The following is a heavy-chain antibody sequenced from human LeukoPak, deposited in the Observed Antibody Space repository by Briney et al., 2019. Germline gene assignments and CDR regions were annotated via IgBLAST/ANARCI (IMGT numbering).Heavy chain of an antibody. V-gene: IGHV6-1*01. CDR1: GDRVSSNSAA. Sequence: SQTLSLTCDISGDRVSSNSAAWNWIRQSPSRGLEWLGRTYYRSKWYYDYAVSVKSRITINSDTSKNQFSLQLNSVTPDDTAVYYCARGAHGHYVALFDSWGQGILVTVSS. J-gene: IGHJ4*02. CDR3: ARGAHGHYVALFDS. CDR2: TYYRSKWYY. D-gene: IGHD4-17*01.